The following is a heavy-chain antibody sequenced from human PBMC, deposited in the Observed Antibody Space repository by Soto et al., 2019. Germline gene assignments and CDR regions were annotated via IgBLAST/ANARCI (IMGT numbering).Heavy chain of an antibody. D-gene: IGHD6-13*01. CDR2: VYNSGST. CDR3: ARYRREAVAGYTLDN. CDR1: GGSISSNY. V-gene: IGHV4-59*01. J-gene: IGHJ4*02. Sequence: SETLSLTCTVSGGSISSNYWTWIRQPPGKGLEWIGYVYNSGSTNYNPSLKSRVTISEDTSKSQFSLKVNSMTAADTAVYYCARYRREAVAGYTLDNWGQGILVTVPQ.